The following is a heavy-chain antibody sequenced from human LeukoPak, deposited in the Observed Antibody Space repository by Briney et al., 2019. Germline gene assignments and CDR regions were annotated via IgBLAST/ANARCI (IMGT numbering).Heavy chain of an antibody. CDR2: IYHSGST. Sequence: PSETLSLTCAVSGGSISSGGYSWSWIRQPPGKGPEWIGYIYHSGSTYYNPSLKSRVTISVDRSKNQFSLKLSSVTAADTAVYYCARGTGVGTTLFDYWGQGTLVTVSS. D-gene: IGHD1-26*01. CDR1: GGSISSGGYS. V-gene: IGHV4-30-2*01. CDR3: ARGTGVGTTLFDY. J-gene: IGHJ4*02.